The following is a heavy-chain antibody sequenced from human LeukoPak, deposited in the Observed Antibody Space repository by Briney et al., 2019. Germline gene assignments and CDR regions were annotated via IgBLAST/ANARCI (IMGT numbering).Heavy chain of an antibody. J-gene: IGHJ3*02. CDR2: INHSGST. CDR3: ARDYYDSSGPEGSDAFDI. Sequence: SETLSLTCAVYGGFFSGYYWSWIRQPPGKGLEWIGEINHSGSTNYNPSLKSRVTISVDTSKNQFSLKLSSVTAADTAVYYCARDYYDSSGPEGSDAFDIWGQGTMVTVSS. D-gene: IGHD3-22*01. V-gene: IGHV4-34*01. CDR1: GGFFSGYY.